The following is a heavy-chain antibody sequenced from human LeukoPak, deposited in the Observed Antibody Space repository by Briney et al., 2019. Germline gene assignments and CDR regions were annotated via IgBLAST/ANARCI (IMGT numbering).Heavy chain of an antibody. CDR2: IWYDGSNK. CDR3: ARVSSGWYPYFDY. Sequence: GRSLRLSCAASGFTFSSYGMHWVRQAPGKGLEWVAVIWYDGSNKYYADSVKGRFTISTDNPKNTLYLQMNSLRAEDTAVYYCARVSSGWYPYFDYWGQGTLVTVSS. V-gene: IGHV3-33*01. CDR1: GFTFSSYG. D-gene: IGHD6-19*01. J-gene: IGHJ4*02.